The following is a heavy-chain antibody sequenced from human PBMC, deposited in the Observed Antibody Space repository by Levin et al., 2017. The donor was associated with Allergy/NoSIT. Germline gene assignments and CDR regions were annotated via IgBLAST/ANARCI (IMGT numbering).Heavy chain of an antibody. CDR1: GYSFTSYW. D-gene: IGHD3-16*02. CDR2: IYPGDSDT. J-gene: IGHJ3*02. Sequence: GESLKISCKGSGYSFTSYWIGWVRQMPGKGLEWMAIIYPGDSDTRYSPSFQGQVTISADKSISTAYLQWSSLKASDTAMYYCARQGIFRSYLPLIDGNPSDAFDIWGPGTLVTVSS. V-gene: IGHV5-51*01. CDR3: ARQGIFRSYLPLIDGNPSDAFDI.